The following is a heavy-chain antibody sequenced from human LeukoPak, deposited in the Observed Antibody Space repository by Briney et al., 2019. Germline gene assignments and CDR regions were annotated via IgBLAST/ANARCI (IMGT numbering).Heavy chain of an antibody. D-gene: IGHD5/OR15-5a*01. CDR1: GFSLSTSGVS. Sequence: SGPTLVHPTPPLTLTCTFSGFSLSTSGVSMGWFRQPPAKALEWLALIFWDDDKRYSPSLKSRLTITKDTSKNQVVLTMTNMDPVDTGTYFCARRRVTASTTGYDFDYWGQGSLVTVSS. CDR2: IFWDDDK. V-gene: IGHV2-5*02. CDR3: ARRRVTASTTGYDFDY. J-gene: IGHJ4*02.